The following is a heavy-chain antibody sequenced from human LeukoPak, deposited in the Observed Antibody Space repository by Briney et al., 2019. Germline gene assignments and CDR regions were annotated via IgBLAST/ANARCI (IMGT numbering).Heavy chain of an antibody. V-gene: IGHV4-4*07. CDR2: MYTSGST. D-gene: IGHD3-22*01. J-gene: IGHJ3*02. CDR3: ASQGIHYDSSGYYYLDAFDI. Sequence: SETLSLTCTVSGGSISSYYWSWIRQPAGKGLEWLGRMYTSGSTNLHPSLTSRVTMSVATSKNQFSLKLSSVTAADTAVYYCASQGIHYDSSGYYYLDAFDIWGQGTIVTVSS. CDR1: GGSISSYY.